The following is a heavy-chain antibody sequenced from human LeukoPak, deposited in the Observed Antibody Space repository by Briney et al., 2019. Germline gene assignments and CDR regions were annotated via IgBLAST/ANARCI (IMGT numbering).Heavy chain of an antibody. D-gene: IGHD6-13*01. CDR3: AKAFHAGYSSSWYGGNWFDP. CDR2: ISGSGGST. J-gene: IGHJ5*02. V-gene: IGHV3-23*01. CDR1: GFTFSSYA. Sequence: GGSLRLSCAASGFTFSSYAMSWVRQAPGKGLEWVSAISGSGGSTYYADSVKGRFTISRDNSKNTLYLQMNSLRAEDTAVYYCAKAFHAGYSSSWYGGNWFDPWGQGTLVTVSS.